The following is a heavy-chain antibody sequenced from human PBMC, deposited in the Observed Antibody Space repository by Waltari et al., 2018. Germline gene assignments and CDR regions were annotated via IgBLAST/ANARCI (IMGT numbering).Heavy chain of an antibody. V-gene: IGHV1-69-2*01. J-gene: IGHJ3*01. CDR1: GYTFMDYL. CDR3: ATALGDSSSASRPFDF. Sequence: EVELVRSGAEVKKPGATVKISCKASGYTFMDYLMHWVQQAPGKGLEWMGRIDPEDGETVYSEKFQGRVTITADTSTDKAYMELSSLTSGDTAVFYCATALGDSSSASRPFDFWGQGTMITVSS. D-gene: IGHD6-19*01. CDR2: IDPEDGET.